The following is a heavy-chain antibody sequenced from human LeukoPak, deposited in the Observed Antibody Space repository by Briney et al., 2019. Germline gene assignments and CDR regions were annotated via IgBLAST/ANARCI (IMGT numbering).Heavy chain of an antibody. CDR3: AIAVSWVNAFDI. Sequence: KISETLSLTCAVYGGSFSGYYWSWIRQPPGKGLEWIGEINHSGSTNYNPSLKSRVTISVDTSKNQFSLKLSSVTAADTAVYYCAIAVSWVNAFDIWGQGTMVTVSS. CDR2: INHSGST. V-gene: IGHV4-34*01. D-gene: IGHD5/OR15-5a*01. J-gene: IGHJ3*02. CDR1: GGSFSGYY.